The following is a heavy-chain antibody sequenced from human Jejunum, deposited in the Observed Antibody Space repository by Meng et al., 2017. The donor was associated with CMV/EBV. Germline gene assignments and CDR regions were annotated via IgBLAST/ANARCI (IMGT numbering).Heavy chain of an antibody. CDR1: FSSYG. J-gene: IGHJ5*02. V-gene: IGHV1-18*01. CDR2: ISTYKGNT. D-gene: IGHD3-22*01. Sequence: FSSYGISWVRQAPGQGLEWMGWISTYKGNTNYAQKFQGRVTMTTDMFRSTVYMELRSLRSDDTAVYYCARDFYESSGYSDDCFDPWGQGTWVTVSS. CDR3: ARDFYESSGYSDDCFDP.